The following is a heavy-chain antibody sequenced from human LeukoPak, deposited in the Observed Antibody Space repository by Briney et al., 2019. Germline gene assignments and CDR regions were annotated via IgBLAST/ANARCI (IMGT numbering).Heavy chain of an antibody. V-gene: IGHV1-69*05. D-gene: IGHD6-6*01. CDR1: GGTFSSYA. CDR3: AVGEYSGSGVFDY. Sequence: SVKVSCKASGGTFSSYAISWVRQAPGQGLEWMGGIIPIFGTANYAQKFQGRVTITTDESTSTAYMELSSLRSEDTAVYYCAVGEYSGSGVFDYWGQGTLVTVSS. J-gene: IGHJ4*02. CDR2: IIPIFGTA.